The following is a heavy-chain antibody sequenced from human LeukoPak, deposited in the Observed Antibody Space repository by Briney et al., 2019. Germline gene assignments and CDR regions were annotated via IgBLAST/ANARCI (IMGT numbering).Heavy chain of an antibody. CDR3: AAEIAAAGTYYFDY. CDR2: FDPEDGET. Sequence: ASVKVSCKVSGYTLTELSMHWVRQAPGKGLEWMGGFDPEDGETIYAQKFQGRVTMTEDTSTDTAYMELSSLRSEDTAVYCCAAEIAAAGTYYFDYWGQGTLVTVSS. D-gene: IGHD6-13*01. CDR1: GYTLTELS. V-gene: IGHV1-24*01. J-gene: IGHJ4*02.